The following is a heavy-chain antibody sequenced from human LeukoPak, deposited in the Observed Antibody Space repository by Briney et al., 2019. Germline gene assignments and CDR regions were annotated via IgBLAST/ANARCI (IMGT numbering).Heavy chain of an antibody. J-gene: IGHJ1*01. V-gene: IGHV3-33*01. CDR1: GFTFSSYG. D-gene: IGHD4-23*01. CDR3: ARDPEGGNVRYFQH. CDR2: IWYDGTNK. Sequence: SGRSLRLSCAASGFTFSSYGMHWVRQAPDKGLEWVALIWYDGTNKFYADSVKGRFTISRDNSKNTLYLQMNSLRAEDTAVYYCARDPEGGNVRYFQHWGQGTLVTVSS.